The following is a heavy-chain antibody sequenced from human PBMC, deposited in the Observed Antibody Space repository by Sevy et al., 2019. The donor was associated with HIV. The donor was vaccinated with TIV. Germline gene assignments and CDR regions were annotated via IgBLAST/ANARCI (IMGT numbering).Heavy chain of an antibody. D-gene: IGHD2-2*01. CDR2: INHRGST. CDR1: GGSFSGYY. CDR3: ARHCSGTSCSHAFDI. Sequence: SETLSLTCAVYGGSFSGYYWSWIRQPPGKGLEWIGEINHRGSTNYNPSLKSRVTISVDTSKNQFSLKLSSGTAADTALYYCARHCSGTSCSHAFDIWGQGTMVTVSS. J-gene: IGHJ3*02. V-gene: IGHV4-34*01.